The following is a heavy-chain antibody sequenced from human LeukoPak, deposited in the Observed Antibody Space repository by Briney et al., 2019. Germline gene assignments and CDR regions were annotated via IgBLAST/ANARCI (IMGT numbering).Heavy chain of an antibody. Sequence: GGSLRLSCAASGFTFSSYAMSWVRQAPGKGLEWVSAISGSGGSTYYADSVKGRFTISRDNSKNTLYLQMNSLRAEDTAVYYCAKRDGGIVVVPAAPPDYWGQGTLVTVSS. V-gene: IGHV3-23*01. CDR3: AKRDGGIVVVPAAPPDY. D-gene: IGHD2-2*01. J-gene: IGHJ4*02. CDR1: GFTFSSYA. CDR2: ISGSGGST.